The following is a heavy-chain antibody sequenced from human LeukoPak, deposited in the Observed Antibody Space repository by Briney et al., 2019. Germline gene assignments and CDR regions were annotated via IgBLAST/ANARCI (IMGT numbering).Heavy chain of an antibody. CDR3: ARRAVLRYCSGGSCYGMDV. CDR1: GYTLTSYG. V-gene: IGHV1-18*01. D-gene: IGHD2-15*01. Sequence: ASVKVSCKASGYTLTSYGISWVRQAPGQGLEWMGWISAYNGNTNYAQKLQGRVTMTTDTSTSTAYMELRSLRSVDTAVYYCARRAVLRYCSGGSCYGMDVWGQGTTITVSS. J-gene: IGHJ6*02. CDR2: ISAYNGNT.